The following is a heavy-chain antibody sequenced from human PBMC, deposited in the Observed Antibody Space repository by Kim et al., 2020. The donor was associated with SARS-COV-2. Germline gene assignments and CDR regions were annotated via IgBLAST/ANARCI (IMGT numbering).Heavy chain of an antibody. CDR2: IDPINGHT. CDR3: ARDREPARGTFGYLHV. Sequence: ASVKVSCKAFGYSFTYYYIHWLRQAPGQGLEWLGRIDPINGHTNSAPRFQGRVTMTRDTSISTAYLELKGLTSDDTALYFCARDREPARGTFGYLHVWGQGTKVIVA. J-gene: IGHJ3*01. CDR1: GYSFTYYY. V-gene: IGHV1-2*06. D-gene: IGHD3-10*01.